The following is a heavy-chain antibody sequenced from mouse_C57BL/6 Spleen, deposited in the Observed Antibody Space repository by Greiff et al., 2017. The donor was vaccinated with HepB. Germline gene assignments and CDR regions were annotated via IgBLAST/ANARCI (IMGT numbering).Heavy chain of an antibody. Sequence: EVKLMESGPGMVKPSQSLSLTCTVTGYSITSGYDWHWIRHFPGNKLEWMGYISYSGSTNYNPYLKSRISITHDTSKNQFFLKLNSVTTEDTATYYCARDDYDGSSPAWFAYWGQGTLVTVSA. CDR1: GYSITSGYD. J-gene: IGHJ3*01. CDR3: ARDDYDGSSPAWFAY. D-gene: IGHD1-1*01. CDR2: ISYSGST. V-gene: IGHV3-1*01.